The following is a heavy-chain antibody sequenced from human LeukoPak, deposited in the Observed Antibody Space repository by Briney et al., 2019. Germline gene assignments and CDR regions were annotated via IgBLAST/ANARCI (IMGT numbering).Heavy chain of an antibody. CDR2: ISSSSSYI. CDR3: ARVTAVAGTHYYFDY. CDR1: GFTFSSYS. D-gene: IGHD6-19*01. V-gene: IGHV3-21*01. J-gene: IGHJ4*02. Sequence: GGSLRLSCAASGFTFSSYSMNWVRQAPGKGLEWVSSISSSSSYIYYADTVKGRFTISRDNAKNSLYLQMNSLRAEDTAVYYCARVTAVAGTHYYFDYWGQGTLVTVSS.